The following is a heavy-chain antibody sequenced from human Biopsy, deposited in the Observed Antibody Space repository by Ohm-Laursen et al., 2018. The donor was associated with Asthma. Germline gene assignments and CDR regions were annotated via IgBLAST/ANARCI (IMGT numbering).Heavy chain of an antibody. V-gene: IGHV4-34*01. CDR1: PGSFSGFF. CDR2: TNERGVT. Sequence: GTLSLTCYVYPGSFSGFFWTWIRQSPGKGLEWIGETNERGVTNNNPSLKSRVIISIDTYWNRVSLKLTSVTVADTAVYYCARGPELDVWGQGTTVTVSS. J-gene: IGHJ6*02. CDR3: ARGPELDV.